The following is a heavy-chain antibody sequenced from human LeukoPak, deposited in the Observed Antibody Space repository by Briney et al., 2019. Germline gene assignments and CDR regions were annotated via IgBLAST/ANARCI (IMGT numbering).Heavy chain of an antibody. D-gene: IGHD5-18*01. CDR3: ASRFRAQLWVYYFDY. V-gene: IGHV4-39*07. J-gene: IGHJ4*02. Sequence: SETLSLTCIVSGGSISSSNYYWGWIRQSPGKGLEWIGSIYSRGSTYYNPSLKSRVIVSSDMSKNQFSLMLNSVTAADTAVYYCASRFRAQLWVYYFDYWGQGTLVTVSS. CDR1: GGSISSSNYY. CDR2: IYSRGST.